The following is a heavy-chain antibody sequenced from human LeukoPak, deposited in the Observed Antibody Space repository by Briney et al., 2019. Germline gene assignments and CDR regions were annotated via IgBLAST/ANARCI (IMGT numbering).Heavy chain of an antibody. CDR1: GFRFSGHY. D-gene: IGHD2-2*01. J-gene: IGHJ4*02. Sequence: GGSLRLSCAASGFRFSGHYMSWIRQAPGKGLEWISYISSTITTTYYADSVKGRFTIFRDNAKNSLHLQMSNLRAEDTAVYYCARGDCSATNCYYFDYWGQGTLVTVSS. V-gene: IGHV3-11*04. CDR3: ARGDCSATNCYYFDY. CDR2: ISSTITTT.